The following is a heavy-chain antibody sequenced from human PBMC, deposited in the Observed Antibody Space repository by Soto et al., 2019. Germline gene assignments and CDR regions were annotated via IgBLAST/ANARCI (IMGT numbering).Heavy chain of an antibody. V-gene: IGHV1-24*01. CDR2: FDPEDGET. J-gene: IGHJ6*02. CDR1: GYTLTELS. Sequence: GAPVKGSCKVSGYTLTELSMHWVRQAPGKGLEWMGGFDPEDGETIYAQKFQGRVTMTEDTSTDTAYMELSSLRSEDTAVYYCATVPRSYYYYGMDVWGQGTTVTVSS. CDR3: ATVPRSYYYYGMDV.